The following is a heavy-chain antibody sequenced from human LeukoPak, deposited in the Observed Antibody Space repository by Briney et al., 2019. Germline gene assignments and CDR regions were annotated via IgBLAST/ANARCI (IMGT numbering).Heavy chain of an antibody. CDR1: GGTFSSYA. V-gene: IGHV1-69*05. D-gene: IGHD1-26*01. Sequence: SVKVSCKASGGTFSSYAISWVRQAPGQGLEWMGRIIPIFGTANYAQKFQGRVTITTDESMSTAYMELSSLRSEDTAVYYCARDVGGSYYYYFDYWGQGTLVTVSS. CDR3: ARDVGGSYYYYFDY. J-gene: IGHJ4*02. CDR2: IIPIFGTA.